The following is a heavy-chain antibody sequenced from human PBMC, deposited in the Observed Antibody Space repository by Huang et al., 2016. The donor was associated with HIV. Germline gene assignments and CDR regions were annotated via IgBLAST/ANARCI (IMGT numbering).Heavy chain of an antibody. J-gene: IGHJ3*02. CDR3: ARQGVGDFVVEPTGLGAFDI. Sequence: EVQLVQSGAVVKKPGESLKISCKGSGYTFNGYWIGWVRQMPGKGLEWMGNIYPGDSDTTDSPSFQGQVTISADKSISTAYLQWSGLKASDTAMYYCARQGVGDFVVEPTGLGAFDIWGQGTMVTVSS. CDR1: GYTFNGYW. D-gene: IGHD2-2*01. CDR2: IYPGDSDT. V-gene: IGHV5-51*01.